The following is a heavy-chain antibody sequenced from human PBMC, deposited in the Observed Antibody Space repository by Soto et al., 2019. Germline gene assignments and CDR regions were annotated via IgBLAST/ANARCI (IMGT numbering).Heavy chain of an antibody. CDR2: INPNSGGT. CDR1: GYTFTGYY. D-gene: IGHD6-13*01. J-gene: IGHJ6*02. CDR3: ARCLRGAAAGTSPYYYYGMDV. V-gene: IGHV1-2*04. Sequence: ASVKVSCKASGYTFTGYYMHWVRQAPGQGLEWMGWINPNSGGTNYAQKFQGWVTMTRDTSISTAYMELSRLRSDDTAVYYCARCLRGAAAGTSPYYYYGMDVWGQGTTVTVSS.